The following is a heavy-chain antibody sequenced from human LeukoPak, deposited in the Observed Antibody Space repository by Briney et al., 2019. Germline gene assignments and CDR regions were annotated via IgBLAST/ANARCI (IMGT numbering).Heavy chain of an antibody. CDR1: GFTFSSYA. CDR3: AKDGGYSYGFSVDY. Sequence: PGESLRLSCAASGFTFSSYAMSWVRQAPGKGLEWVSAISGSGGSTYYADSVKGRFTISRDNSKNTLYLQMNSLRAEDTAVYYCAKDGGYSYGFSVDYWGQGTLVTVSS. V-gene: IGHV3-23*01. CDR2: ISGSGGST. J-gene: IGHJ4*02. D-gene: IGHD5-18*01.